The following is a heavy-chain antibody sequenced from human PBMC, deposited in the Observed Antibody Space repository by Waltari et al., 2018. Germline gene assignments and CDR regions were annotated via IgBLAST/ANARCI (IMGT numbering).Heavy chain of an antibody. CDR3: AAPSGAGAFDI. V-gene: IGHV4-61*02. J-gene: IGHJ3*02. D-gene: IGHD3-10*01. Sequence: QVQLQESGPGLVKPSQTLSLTCTVSGGSISSGSYYWSWIRQPAGKGLEWIGRIYTSGSTNYNPSLKSRVTISVDTSKNQFSLKLSSVTATDTAVYYCAAPSGAGAFDIWGQGTMVTVSS. CDR1: GGSISSGSYY. CDR2: IYTSGST.